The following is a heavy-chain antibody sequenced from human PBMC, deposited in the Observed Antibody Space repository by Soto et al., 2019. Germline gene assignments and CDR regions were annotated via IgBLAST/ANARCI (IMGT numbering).Heavy chain of an antibody. CDR3: ARARSGYDFDY. CDR2: IYYSGST. J-gene: IGHJ4*02. Sequence: PSETLSLTCTVSGGSISSYYWIWIRQPPGKGLEWIGYIYYSGSTNYNPSLKSRVTISVDTSKNQFSLKLSSVTAADTAVYYCARARSGYDFDYWGQGTLVTVSS. V-gene: IGHV4-59*12. CDR1: GGSISSYY. D-gene: IGHD5-12*01.